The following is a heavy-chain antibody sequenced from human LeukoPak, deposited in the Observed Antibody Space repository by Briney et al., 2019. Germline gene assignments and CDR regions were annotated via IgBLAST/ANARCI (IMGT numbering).Heavy chain of an antibody. D-gene: IGHD5-12*01. CDR1: GFTFSIYA. V-gene: IGHV3-23*01. Sequence: GGSLRLSCAASGFTFSIYAMSWVRQAPGKGLEWGSGISSSGGSTYYADSVKGRFTISRDNSKNTLYLQMNSLRAEDTAVYYCAKDSYSAYDSDAFDIWGQGTMVTVSS. J-gene: IGHJ3*02. CDR2: ISSSGGST. CDR3: AKDSYSAYDSDAFDI.